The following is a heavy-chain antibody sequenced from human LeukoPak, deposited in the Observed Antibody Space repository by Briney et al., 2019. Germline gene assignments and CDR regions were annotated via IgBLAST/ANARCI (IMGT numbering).Heavy chain of an antibody. J-gene: IGHJ4*02. CDR2: ITGDGTTT. CDR1: GLTFSSYG. Sequence: SGGSLRLSCEASGLTFSSYGMSWVRQAPGKGLQWVSAITGDGTTTYYADSVKGRFTISRDNSKNMLYLQMSSLRAEDTAVYYCAKMQASFHYWGQGTLVPVSS. CDR3: AKMQASFHY. V-gene: IGHV3-23*01.